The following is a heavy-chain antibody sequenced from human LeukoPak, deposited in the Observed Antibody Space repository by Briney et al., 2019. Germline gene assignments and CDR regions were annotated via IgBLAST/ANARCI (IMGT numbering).Heavy chain of an antibody. CDR1: GFTFSSYW. J-gene: IGHJ4*02. CDR3: ARDIGGSYSAIDY. Sequence: PGGSLRLSCAASGFTFSSYWMSWVRQTPGKGLEWVSFISGSSSAIYYADSVKGRFTISRDNAKNSVSLQMGSLRGEDTAVYYCARDIGGSYSAIDYWGQGTLVTVSS. D-gene: IGHD1-26*01. CDR2: ISGSSSAI. V-gene: IGHV3-48*04.